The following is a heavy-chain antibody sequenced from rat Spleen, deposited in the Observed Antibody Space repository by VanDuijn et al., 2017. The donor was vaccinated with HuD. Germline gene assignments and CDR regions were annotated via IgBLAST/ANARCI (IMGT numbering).Heavy chain of an antibody. CDR1: GFTFSDYN. J-gene: IGHJ3*01. V-gene: IGHV5-7*01. D-gene: IGHD1-12*02. CDR3: VRYGSFDNWFAF. Sequence: EVQLVESGGGLVQPGRSLKLSCAASGFTFSDYNMAWVRQAPKKGLEWVATISYDGSSTYYRDSVKGRFTISRDNAKNTIYLQMDSLTSEDTATYYCVRYGSFDNWFAFWGQGTLVTVSS. CDR2: ISYDGSST.